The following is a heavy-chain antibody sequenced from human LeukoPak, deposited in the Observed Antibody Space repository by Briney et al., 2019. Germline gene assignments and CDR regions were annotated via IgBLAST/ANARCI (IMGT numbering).Heavy chain of an antibody. D-gene: IGHD6-19*01. CDR1: GGSISSYY. Sequence: SETLSLTCTVSGGSISSYYWSWIRQPPGKGLEWIGYIYYSGTTNYNPSLNSRVTISVGTSKNQFSLKLSSVTAADTAVYYCARDQEAVAGLRGNYYYYMGVWGKGTTVTVSS. V-gene: IGHV4-59*12. J-gene: IGHJ6*03. CDR2: IYYSGTT. CDR3: ARDQEAVAGLRGNYYYYMGV.